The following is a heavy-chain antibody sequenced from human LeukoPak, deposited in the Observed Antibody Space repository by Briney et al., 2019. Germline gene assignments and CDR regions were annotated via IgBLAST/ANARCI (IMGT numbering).Heavy chain of an antibody. Sequence: SQTLSLTCAISGDSVSSNSAAWNWIRQCPSRGLEWLGRTYYRSKWYNDYAVSVKSRITINPDTSKNQFSLQLNSVTPEDTAVYYCARDGCSGGSCYSGWFDPWGQGTLVTVSS. CDR3: ARDGCSGGSCYSGWFDP. CDR2: TYYRSKWYN. V-gene: IGHV6-1*01. D-gene: IGHD2-15*01. CDR1: GDSVSSNSAA. J-gene: IGHJ5*02.